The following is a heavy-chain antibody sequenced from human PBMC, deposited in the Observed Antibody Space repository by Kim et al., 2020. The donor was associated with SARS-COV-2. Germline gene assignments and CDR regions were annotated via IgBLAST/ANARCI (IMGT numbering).Heavy chain of an antibody. J-gene: IGHJ1*01. Sequence: GGSLRLSCTASRFAFSDHYMAWVRQAPGKGLEWISCIDSSSSHIYYADSVKGRFTISRDNARNSVYLQMNNLRGDDTAVYYCARDMVYQDSGSSGAYDKWGQGTEVTVSS. CDR3: ARDMVYQDSGSSGAYDK. CDR1: RFAFSDHY. CDR2: IDSSSSHI. V-gene: IGHV3-11*05. D-gene: IGHD3-22*01.